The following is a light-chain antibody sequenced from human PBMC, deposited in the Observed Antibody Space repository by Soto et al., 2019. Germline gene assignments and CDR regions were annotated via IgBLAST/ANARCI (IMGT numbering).Light chain of an antibody. J-gene: IGLJ1*01. Sequence: QSALTQPASVSGSPGQSITISCTGTSSDVGGYNYVSWCQQHPGKAPKLMIYEVSNRPSGVSNRFSGSKSGNTASLTISGLQAEDEADYYCSSYTSSSVYVCGTGTKVTVL. CDR1: SSDVGGYNY. V-gene: IGLV2-14*01. CDR3: SSYTSSSVYV. CDR2: EVS.